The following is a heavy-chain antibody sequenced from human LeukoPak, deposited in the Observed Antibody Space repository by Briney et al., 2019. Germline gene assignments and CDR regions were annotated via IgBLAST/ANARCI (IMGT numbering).Heavy chain of an antibody. J-gene: IGHJ4*02. CDR3: ARGHGDYLQVWFDY. Sequence: SETLSLTCTVSGYSISSGYYWGWIRQPPGKGMEWIGSIYHSGSTYYNPSLKSRVTISVDTSKNQFSLKLSSVTAADTAVYYCARGHGDYLQVWFDYWGQGTLVTVSS. CDR1: GYSISSGYY. V-gene: IGHV4-38-2*02. CDR2: IYHSGST. D-gene: IGHD4-17*01.